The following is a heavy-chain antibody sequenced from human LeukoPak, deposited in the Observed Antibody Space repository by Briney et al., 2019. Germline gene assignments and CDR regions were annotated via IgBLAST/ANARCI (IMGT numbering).Heavy chain of an antibody. Sequence: PSETLSLTCTVSGVSVSSSTYFWGWIRQPPGKGREWIGSIYFSGTTYYNPSLNTRVTISVDTSKNQFSLRLSSVTAADTAVYYCARAGQQQFVRLWFDTWGQGTLVTVSS. CDR3: ARAGQQQFVRLWFDT. CDR1: GVSVSSSTYF. D-gene: IGHD6-13*01. CDR2: IYFSGTT. V-gene: IGHV4-39*01. J-gene: IGHJ5*02.